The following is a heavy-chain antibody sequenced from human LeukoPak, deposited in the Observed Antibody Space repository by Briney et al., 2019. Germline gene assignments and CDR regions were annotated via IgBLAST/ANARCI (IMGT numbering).Heavy chain of an antibody. J-gene: IGHJ6*03. V-gene: IGHV3-53*01. CDR1: GFTVSSNY. Sequence: PGGSLRLSCAASGFTVSSNYISWVRQAPGEGLEWVSVIYSGGSTYYADSVKGRVTISRDNSKNTLYLQMNSLRAEDTAVYYCASALDYYDSSGYSSRYYYYYYMDVWGKGTTVTVSS. D-gene: IGHD3-22*01. CDR3: ASALDYYDSSGYSSRYYYYYYMDV. CDR2: IYSGGST.